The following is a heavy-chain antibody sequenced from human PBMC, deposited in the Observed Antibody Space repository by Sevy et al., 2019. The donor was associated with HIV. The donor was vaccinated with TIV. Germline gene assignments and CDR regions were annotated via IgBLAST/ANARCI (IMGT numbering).Heavy chain of an antibody. J-gene: IGHJ4*02. Sequence: GGSLRLSCAASGFTFSSYGMHWVRQAPGKGLEWVAVISYDGSNKYYADSVKGRFTISRDNSKNTLYLQMNSLRAEDTAVYYCAKADSSGYYYLDYWGQGTLVTDSS. D-gene: IGHD3-22*01. CDR3: AKADSSGYYYLDY. V-gene: IGHV3-30*18. CDR2: ISYDGSNK. CDR1: GFTFSSYG.